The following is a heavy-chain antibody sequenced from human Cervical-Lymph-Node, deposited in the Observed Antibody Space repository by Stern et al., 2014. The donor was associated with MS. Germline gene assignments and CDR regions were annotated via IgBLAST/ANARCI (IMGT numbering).Heavy chain of an antibody. J-gene: IGHJ6*02. CDR2: ISWDGGST. CDR1: GLTFDDFA. D-gene: IGHD3-3*01. CDR3: AKADEGSAYIDV. Sequence: VQLVESGGVVVQPGGSLRLACAASGLTFDDFAMHWVRQAPGKGLEWVSLISWDGGSTYYADSVKGRFTISRDNSKDSLYLQMNSLRTEDTALYYCAKADEGSAYIDVWGRGTTVTVSS. V-gene: IGHV3-43*01.